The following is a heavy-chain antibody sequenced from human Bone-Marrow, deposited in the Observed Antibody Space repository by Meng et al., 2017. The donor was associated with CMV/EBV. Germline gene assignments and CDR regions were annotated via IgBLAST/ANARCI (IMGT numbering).Heavy chain of an antibody. CDR3: ARQTNDFWSDDPRGWFDP. J-gene: IGHJ5*02. CDR2: IYSRGST. Sequence: SETLSLTYTVSGGSISSSSYYWDWIRQPPGKGLEWIGNIYSRGSTNYNPSLKSRVTISVDTSKNQFSLRLSSVTAADTAVYYCARQTNDFWSDDPRGWFDPGPGNPGHRLL. D-gene: IGHD3-3*01. V-gene: IGHV4-39*01. CDR1: GGSISSSSYY.